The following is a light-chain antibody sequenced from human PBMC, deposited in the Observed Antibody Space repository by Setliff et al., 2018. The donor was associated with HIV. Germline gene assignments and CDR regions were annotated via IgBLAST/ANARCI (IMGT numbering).Light chain of an antibody. CDR2: DVT. CDR3: SSYTTSSTYV. Sequence: QSVLAQPASVSGSPGQSITIPCTGSISDIGSYNFVSWYQQHPGKAPNLIISDVTKRPSGVSDRFSGSKSVHTASLTISGLQAEDEADYYCSSYTTSSTYVFGSGTKVTVL. J-gene: IGLJ1*01. V-gene: IGLV2-14*03. CDR1: ISDIGSYNF.